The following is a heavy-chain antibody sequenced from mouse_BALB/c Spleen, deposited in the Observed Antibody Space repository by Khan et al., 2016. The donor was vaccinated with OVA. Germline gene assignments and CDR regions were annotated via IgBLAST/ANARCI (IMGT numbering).Heavy chain of an antibody. V-gene: IGHV2-6-7*01. CDR2: IWGDGST. CDR3: ARDPYYGNYFAMDY. D-gene: IGHD2-10*01. CDR1: GFSLTGYG. J-gene: IGHJ4*01. Sequence: QVQLKESGPGLVAPSQSLSITCTVSGFSLTGYGINWVRQPPGKGLEWLGMIWGDGSTDYNSVLKSRLSISKDNSKSQVFLKMNSLQTDDTARYYCARDPYYGNYFAMDYWGQGTSVTVSS.